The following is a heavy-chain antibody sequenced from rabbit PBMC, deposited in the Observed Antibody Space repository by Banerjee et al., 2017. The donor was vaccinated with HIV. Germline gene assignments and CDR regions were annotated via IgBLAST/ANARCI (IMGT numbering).Heavy chain of an antibody. CDR2: INTSTGNT. CDR3: ARVTGSVWGVGFGL. V-gene: IGHV1S40*01. Sequence: QSLEESGGDLVKPGASLTLTCTASGFSFSNKYVMCWVRQAPGKGLEWIACINTSTGNTVYASWAKGRFTISKTSSTTVTLQMTSLTAADTATYFCARVTGSVWGVGFGLWGPGTLVTVS. CDR1: GFSFSNKYV. D-gene: IGHD4-1*01. J-gene: IGHJ4*01.